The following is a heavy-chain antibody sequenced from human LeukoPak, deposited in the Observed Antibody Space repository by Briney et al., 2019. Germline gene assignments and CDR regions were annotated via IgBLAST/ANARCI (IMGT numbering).Heavy chain of an antibody. CDR1: GFTFGSHA. D-gene: IGHD5-18*01. V-gene: IGHV3-23*01. J-gene: IGHJ4*02. CDR3: GKTTVGYSSGQKPAWPVDY. Sequence: GGSLRLSCEASGFTFGSHAMYWVRQAPEKGLEWVAGIGGGGSPHYADPVKGRFTISRDNSRNTVYLQINSLRAEDTAVYYCGKTTVGYSSGQKPAWPVDYWGQGTLVTVSS. CDR2: IGGGGSP.